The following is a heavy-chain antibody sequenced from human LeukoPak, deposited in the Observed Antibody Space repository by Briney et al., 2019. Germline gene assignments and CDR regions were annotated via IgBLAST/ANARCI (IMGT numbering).Heavy chain of an antibody. V-gene: IGHV3-15*01. J-gene: IGHJ5*02. CDR1: GFTFSNAW. D-gene: IGHD4/OR15-4a*01. CDR2: IKSKTDGGTT. CDR3: ARGTLHRRFLGLTLNWFDP. Sequence: GGSLRLSCAASGFTFSNAWMSWVRQAPGKGLEWVGRIKSKTDGGTTDYAAPVKGRFTISRDDSKDTLYLQMNSLRTEDTAVYYCARGTLHRRFLGLTLNWFDPWGQGTLVTVSS.